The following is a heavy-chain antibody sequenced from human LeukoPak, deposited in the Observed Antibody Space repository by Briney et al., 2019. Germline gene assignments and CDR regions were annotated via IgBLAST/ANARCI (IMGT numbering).Heavy chain of an antibody. J-gene: IGHJ4*02. CDR1: GGSFSGYY. V-gene: IGHV4-34*01. CDR2: INHSGST. D-gene: IGHD5-24*01. CDR3: ARGPDGYNGLAVDY. Sequence: SETLSLTSAVYGGSFSGYYWSWIRQPPGKGLEWIGEINHSGSTNYNPSLKSRVTISVDTSKNQFSLKLSSVTAADTAVYYCARGPDGYNGLAVDYWGQGTLVTVSS.